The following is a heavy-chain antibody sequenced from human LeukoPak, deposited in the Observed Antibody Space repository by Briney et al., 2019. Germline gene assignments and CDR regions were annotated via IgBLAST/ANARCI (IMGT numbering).Heavy chain of an antibody. V-gene: IGHV3-48*02. D-gene: IGHD5-18*01. Sequence: GGSLRLSCAASGFTFRSYAMQWVRQAPGKGLEWVSYITYNSGTIFYADSVKGRFTFSRDDAKDSLYLQMSSLRDEDTAVYYCARDSGYSYADDYWGQGTLVTVSS. J-gene: IGHJ4*02. CDR1: GFTFRSYA. CDR2: ITYNSGTI. CDR3: ARDSGYSYADDY.